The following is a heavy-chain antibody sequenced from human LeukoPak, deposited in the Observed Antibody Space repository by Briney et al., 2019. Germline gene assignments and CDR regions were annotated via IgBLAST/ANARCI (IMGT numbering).Heavy chain of an antibody. J-gene: IGHJ2*01. V-gene: IGHV4-59*08. Sequence: SETPSLTCTVSGGSISSYYWSWIRQPPGKGLEWVGYIYYSGSTNYNPSLKSRVTISVDTSKNQFSLKLSSVTAADTAVYYCARQENLGGLSPFDLWGRGTLVTVSS. D-gene: IGHD1-14*01. CDR1: GGSISSYY. CDR2: IYYSGST. CDR3: ARQENLGGLSPFDL.